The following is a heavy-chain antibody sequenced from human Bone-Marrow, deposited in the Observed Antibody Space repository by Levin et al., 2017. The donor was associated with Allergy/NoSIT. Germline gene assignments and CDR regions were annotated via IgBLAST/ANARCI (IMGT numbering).Heavy chain of an antibody. CDR1: GLTFTDYS. V-gene: IGHV3-30*03. J-gene: IGHJ6*02. CDR2: TSFDGNEK. Sequence: GGSLRLSCTVSGLTFTDYSMHWVRRSPGKGLEWLALTSFDGNEKRYAASVKGRFTISRDNSRNILFLQMDSLSPEDTGLYYCATDVQPRGFFGMDVWGQGTTVTVTS. CDR3: ATDVQPRGFFGMDV. D-gene: IGHD3-10*02.